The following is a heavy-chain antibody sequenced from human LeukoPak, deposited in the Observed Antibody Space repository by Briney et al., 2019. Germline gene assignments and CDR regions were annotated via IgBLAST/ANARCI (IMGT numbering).Heavy chain of an antibody. CDR1: GFTFSSYA. D-gene: IGHD6-19*01. V-gene: IGHV3-23*01. J-gene: IGHJ4*02. CDR2: ISGNGGRT. CDR3: AKGQIAVAGYYFDN. Sequence: HPGGSLRLSCAVSGFTFSSYAMSWVRQAPGKGLEWVSGISGNGGRTYYADSVKGRFTISRDNSKNTLYLQMNSLRAEDTAVYYCAKGQIAVAGYYFDNWGQGTLVTVSS.